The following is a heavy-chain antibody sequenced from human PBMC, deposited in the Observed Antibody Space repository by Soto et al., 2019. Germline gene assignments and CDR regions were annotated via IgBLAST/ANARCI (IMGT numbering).Heavy chain of an antibody. CDR1: GFTFSSYG. Sequence: GGSLRLSCAASGFTFSSYGMHWVRQAPGKGLEWVAVISYDGSNKYYADSVKGRFTISRDNSKNTLYRQMNSLRAEDTAVYYCAKDLYYDSSGYSPNYFDYWGQGTLVTVSS. J-gene: IGHJ4*02. CDR3: AKDLYYDSSGYSPNYFDY. D-gene: IGHD3-22*01. CDR2: ISYDGSNK. V-gene: IGHV3-30*18.